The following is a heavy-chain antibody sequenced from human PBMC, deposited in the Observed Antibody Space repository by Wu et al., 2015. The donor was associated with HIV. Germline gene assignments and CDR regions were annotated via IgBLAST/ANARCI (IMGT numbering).Heavy chain of an antibody. J-gene: IGHJ5*02. CDR1: GYTLTELS. Sequence: QVHLVQSGAEVKKPGASVKVSCKVSGYTLTELSMHWVRQAPGKGLEWMGGFDPEDGETIYAQKFQGRVTMTEDTSTDTAYMELSSLRSEDTAVYYCATGHYPIAVAGTRPGWFDPWGQGTLVTVSS. V-gene: IGHV1-24*01. CDR2: FDPEDGET. CDR3: ATGHYPIAVAGTRPGWFDP. D-gene: IGHD6-19*01.